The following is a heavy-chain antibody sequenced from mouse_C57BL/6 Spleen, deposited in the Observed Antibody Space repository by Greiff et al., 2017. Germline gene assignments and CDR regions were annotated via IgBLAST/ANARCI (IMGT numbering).Heavy chain of an antibody. D-gene: IGHD1-2*01. CDR2: ISYDGSN. Sequence: ESGPGLVKPSQSLSLTCSVTGYSITSGYYWNWIRQFPGNKLEWMGYISYDGSNNYNPSLKNRISITRDTSKNQFFLKLNSVTTEDTATYYCARDPHYYGVDYWGQGTTLTVSS. CDR1: GYSITSGYY. V-gene: IGHV3-6*01. CDR3: ARDPHYYGVDY. J-gene: IGHJ2*01.